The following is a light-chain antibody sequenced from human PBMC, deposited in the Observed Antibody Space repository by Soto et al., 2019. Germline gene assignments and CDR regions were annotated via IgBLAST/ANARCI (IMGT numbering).Light chain of an antibody. V-gene: IGKV3-20*01. CDR2: GAS. Sequence: EIVLTQSPGTLSLSPGERATLSCRASQSVSSSYLAWYQQKPGQAPRLLIYGASSRATGIPDRFSGSGSGTDFTLTISRLGHEDFAVYYCQQFGSSPRGTFGQGTKVEIK. CDR1: QSVSSSY. CDR3: QQFGSSPRGT. J-gene: IGKJ1*01.